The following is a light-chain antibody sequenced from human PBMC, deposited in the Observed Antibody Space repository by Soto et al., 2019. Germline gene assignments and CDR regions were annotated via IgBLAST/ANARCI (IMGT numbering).Light chain of an antibody. CDR1: QSISSW. Sequence: EIQMTHSPYTLSPSEGDRVTISGRASQSISSWLAWYQQKPGKTPKLLIYKASSFESGAPSRFSGSGSGTEFTLTISSLQPDDFATYYCQQYNSYLYTFGQGTKVDIK. CDR3: QQYNSYLYT. J-gene: IGKJ2*01. V-gene: IGKV1-5*03. CDR2: KAS.